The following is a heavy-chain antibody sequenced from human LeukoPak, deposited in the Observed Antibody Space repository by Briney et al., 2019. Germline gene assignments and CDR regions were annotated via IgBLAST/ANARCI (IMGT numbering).Heavy chain of an antibody. J-gene: IGHJ5*02. CDR1: GFTVSSNY. V-gene: IGHV3-53*01. CDR2: IYSGGST. Sequence: GGSLRLSCAASGFTVSSNYMSWVRQAPGKGLEWVSVIYSGGSTYYADSVKGRFTISRDNSKNTLYLQMNSLRAEDTAVYYCARDGLAAAGPYNWFDPWGQGTLVTVSS. CDR3: ARDGLAAAGPYNWFDP. D-gene: IGHD6-13*01.